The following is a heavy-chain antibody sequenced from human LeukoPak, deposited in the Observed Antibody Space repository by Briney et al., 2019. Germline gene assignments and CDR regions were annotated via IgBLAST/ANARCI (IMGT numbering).Heavy chain of an antibody. CDR3: AREDAAAGINY. V-gene: IGHV4-59*12. CDR1: GGSLSSYY. Sequence: PSETLSLTCTVSGGSLSSYYWSWIRQPPGKGLEWIGYIYHSGSTYYNPSLKSRVTISVDRSKNQFSLKLSSVTAADTAVYYCAREDAAAGINYWGQGTLVTVSS. D-gene: IGHD6-13*01. CDR2: IYHSGST. J-gene: IGHJ4*02.